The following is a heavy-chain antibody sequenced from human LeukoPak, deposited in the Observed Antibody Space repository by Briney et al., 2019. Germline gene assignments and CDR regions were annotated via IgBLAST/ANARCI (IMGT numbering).Heavy chain of an antibody. CDR3: ARVTPSSSWWEVDY. Sequence: ASVKVSFKASGGTFSSYAISWVRQAPGQGLEWMGGIIPIFGTANYAQKFQGRVTITADESTSTAYMELSSLRSEDTAVYYCARVTPSSSWWEVDYWGQGTLVTVSS. CDR1: GGTFSSYA. D-gene: IGHD6-6*01. V-gene: IGHV1-69*01. J-gene: IGHJ4*02. CDR2: IIPIFGTA.